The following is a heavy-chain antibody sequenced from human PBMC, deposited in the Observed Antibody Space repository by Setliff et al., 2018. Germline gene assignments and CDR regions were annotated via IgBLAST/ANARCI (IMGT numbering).Heavy chain of an antibody. Sequence: ASVKVSCKASGYTFTSYAMHWVRQAPGQRLEWMGWINTNTGNPTYAQGFTGRFVFSLDTSVSTAYLQISSLKAEDTAVYYCASSAKAARPGYYYYYMDVWGKGTTVTVSS. J-gene: IGHJ6*03. CDR3: ASSAKAARPGYYYYYMDV. CDR2: INTNTGNP. V-gene: IGHV7-4-1*02. CDR1: GYTFTSYA. D-gene: IGHD6-6*01.